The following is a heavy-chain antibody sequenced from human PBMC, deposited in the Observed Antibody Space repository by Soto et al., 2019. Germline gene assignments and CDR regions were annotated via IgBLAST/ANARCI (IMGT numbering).Heavy chain of an antibody. J-gene: IGHJ3*01. CDR1: GYTFTSYG. CDR3: XXXXXXXXXXXLDX. Sequence: QVQLVQSGAEVKKPGASVKVSCKASGYTFTSYGISWVRQAPGQGLEWMGWISAYNGNTNYAQKLQGRVTMTTDTSTSTAXMXXXXXXXDXXXXYXXXXXXXXXXXXXLDXWGQGTMVTVSS. V-gene: IGHV1-18*01. CDR2: ISAYNGNT.